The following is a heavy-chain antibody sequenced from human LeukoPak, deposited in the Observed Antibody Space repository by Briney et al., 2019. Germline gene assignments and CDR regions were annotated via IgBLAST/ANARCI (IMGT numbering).Heavy chain of an antibody. Sequence: GGSLRLSCAASGFTFSSYWMSWVRQAPGKGLEWVSSISTTSDYIHYADSPKGRVAISRDDAKNSLYLQMNSLRAEDTAVYHCARGGIYSQGFDYWGQGSLVTVSS. CDR3: ARGGIYSQGFDY. V-gene: IGHV3-21*01. D-gene: IGHD6-13*01. CDR2: ISTTSDYI. J-gene: IGHJ4*02. CDR1: GFTFSSYW.